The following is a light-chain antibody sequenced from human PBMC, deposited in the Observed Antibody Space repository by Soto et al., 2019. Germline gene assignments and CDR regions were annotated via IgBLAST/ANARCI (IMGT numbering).Light chain of an antibody. CDR1: QSISTW. CDR3: QQYETFSGT. J-gene: IGKJ1*01. V-gene: IGKV1-5*01. Sequence: DIQMTQSPSTLSASVGDRVTITFRASQSISTWLAWYQQKPGKAPKLVIYDASTLQRGVPSRFSGSGSGTEFTLTISSLQPEDFATYYCQQYETFSGTFGQGTKVDI. CDR2: DAS.